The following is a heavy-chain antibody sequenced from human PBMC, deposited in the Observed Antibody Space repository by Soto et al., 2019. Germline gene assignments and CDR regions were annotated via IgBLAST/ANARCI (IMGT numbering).Heavy chain of an antibody. Sequence: QVQLVPSGAEVKKPGSSVKVSCKASGGTFSSNGISWVRQAPGQGLEWMGGVIPVHGTASYAQNFQGRVTMTADESTSTAYMELSSLRSEDTAVYYCARARYCTNGICLMPRDYYGMDVWGQGTTVTVSS. CDR2: VIPVHGTA. CDR1: GGTFSSNG. D-gene: IGHD2-8*01. J-gene: IGHJ6*02. CDR3: ARARYCTNGICLMPRDYYGMDV. V-gene: IGHV1-69*01.